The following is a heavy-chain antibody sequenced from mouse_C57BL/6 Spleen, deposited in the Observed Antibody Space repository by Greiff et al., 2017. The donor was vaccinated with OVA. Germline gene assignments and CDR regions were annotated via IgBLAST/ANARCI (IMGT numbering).Heavy chain of an antibody. CDR3: ARKGNGYYEVMDY. D-gene: IGHD2-3*01. J-gene: IGHJ4*01. Sequence: VKLVESGPGLVQPSQRLSITCTVSGFSLTSYGVHWVRQSPGKGLEWLGVIWSGGSTDYNAAFISRLSISKDNSKSQVFFKMNSLQADDTAIYYCARKGNGYYEVMDYWGQGTSVTVSS. V-gene: IGHV2-2*01. CDR2: IWSGGST. CDR1: GFSLTSYG.